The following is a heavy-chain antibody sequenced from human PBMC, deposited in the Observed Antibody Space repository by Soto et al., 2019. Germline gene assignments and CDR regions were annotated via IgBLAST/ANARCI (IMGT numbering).Heavy chain of an antibody. J-gene: IGHJ4*02. D-gene: IGHD1-26*01. CDR1: GGSISSYY. Sequence: SETLSLTCSVSGGSISSYYWSWIRQPAGKGLEWIGRIQGSGNTNYNPSLKSRVTMSGDTSKNQFSPKLSSVTAADTAVYYCARSGGSFNFDYWGQGTLVTVSS. CDR2: IQGSGNT. V-gene: IGHV4-4*07. CDR3: ARSGGSFNFDY.